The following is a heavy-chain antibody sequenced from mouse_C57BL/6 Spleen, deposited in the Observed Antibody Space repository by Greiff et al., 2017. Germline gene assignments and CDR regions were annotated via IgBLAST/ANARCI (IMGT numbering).Heavy chain of an antibody. CDR3: ASFGYDTY. J-gene: IGHJ3*01. CDR1: GYSITSGYY. V-gene: IGHV3-6*01. CDR2: ISYDGSN. Sequence: EVKLMESGPGLVKPSQSLSLTCSVTGYSITSGYYWNWIRQFPGNKLEWMGYISYDGSNNYNPSLKNRISITRDTSKNQFFLKLNSVTTEDTATYYCASFGYDTYWGQGTLVTVSA. D-gene: IGHD2-2*01.